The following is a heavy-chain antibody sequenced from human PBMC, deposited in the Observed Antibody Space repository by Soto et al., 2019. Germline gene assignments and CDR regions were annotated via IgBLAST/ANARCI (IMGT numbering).Heavy chain of an antibody. CDR3: AKVPPVSYYGSGSYYYPHYFDY. CDR1: GFTFSSYA. CDR2: ISGSGGST. D-gene: IGHD3-10*01. J-gene: IGHJ4*02. V-gene: IGHV3-23*01. Sequence: GGSLRLSCAASGFTFSSYAMSWVRQAPGKGLEWVSAISGSGGSTYYADSVKGRFTISRDNSKNTLYLQMNSLRAEDTAVYYCAKVPPVSYYGSGSYYYPHYFDYWGQGTLVTVSS.